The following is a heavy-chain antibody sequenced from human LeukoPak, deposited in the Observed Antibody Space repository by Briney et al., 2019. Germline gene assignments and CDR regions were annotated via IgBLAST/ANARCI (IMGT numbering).Heavy chain of an antibody. J-gene: IGHJ4*02. Sequence: SETLSLTCAVYGGSFSGYYWSWIRQPPGKGLEWIGEINHSGSTNYNPSLKSRVTISVDTSKNQFSLKLSSVTAADTAVYYCVLAPNSNWFDFWGQGILVTVSS. CDR2: INHSGST. CDR3: VLAPNSNWFDF. CDR1: GGSFSGYY. V-gene: IGHV4-34*01. D-gene: IGHD2-8*01.